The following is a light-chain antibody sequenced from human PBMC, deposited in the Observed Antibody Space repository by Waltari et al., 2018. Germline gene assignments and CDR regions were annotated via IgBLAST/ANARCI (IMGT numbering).Light chain of an antibody. CDR1: SSDVGRYDP. CDR2: EVN. V-gene: IGLV2-8*01. CDR3: ASYAYTHVV. Sequence: QSVLTQPPSASGSPGHSVAISCTGTSSDVGRYDPVSWYQQQPGKAPKLILYEVNKRPSGVPDRFSGSKSGDTASLTVSGLQAEDEADYYCASYAYTHVVFGGGTRLTVL. J-gene: IGLJ2*01.